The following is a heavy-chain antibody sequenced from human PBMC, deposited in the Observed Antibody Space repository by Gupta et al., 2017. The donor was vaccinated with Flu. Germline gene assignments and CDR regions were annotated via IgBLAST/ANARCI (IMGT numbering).Heavy chain of an antibody. CDR2: IYSGGSK. CDR1: GFTVSRHY. V-gene: IGHV3-53*04. CDR3: AREQVGATGLFDY. D-gene: IGHD1-26*01. J-gene: IGHJ4*02. Sequence: EVQLVESGGGVVQPGGSLRLSCAASGFTVSRHYMRWVRQAPGKGLEWVSVIYSGGSKYYADSVKGRFTISRHNSKNTLYLQMNSLRAEDTAVYYCAREQVGATGLFDYWGQGTLVTVSS.